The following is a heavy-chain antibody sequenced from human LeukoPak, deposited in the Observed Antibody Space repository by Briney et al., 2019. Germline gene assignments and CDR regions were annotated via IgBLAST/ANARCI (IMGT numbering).Heavy chain of an antibody. Sequence: GGSLRLSCAASGFTLSDYAMHWVRQAPGKGLEWVAVIWYDGSNKYYADSVKGRFTISRDNSKNTLYLQMNSLRAEDTAVYYCARARYSSGWAPAFLFDYWGQGTLVTVSS. D-gene: IGHD6-19*01. J-gene: IGHJ4*02. CDR1: GFTLSDYA. CDR3: ARARYSSGWAPAFLFDY. V-gene: IGHV3-33*08. CDR2: IWYDGSNK.